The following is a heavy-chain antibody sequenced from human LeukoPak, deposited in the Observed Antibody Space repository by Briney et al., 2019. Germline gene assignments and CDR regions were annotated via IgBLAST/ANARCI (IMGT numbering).Heavy chain of an antibody. CDR3: ARDEVGYDSSLLFDP. CDR1: GYTFTSYG. J-gene: IGHJ5*02. Sequence: ASVKVSCKASGYTFTSYGISWVRQAPGQGLEWMGWISAYNGNTNYAQKLQGRVTMTTDTSTSTAYMELRSLRSDDTAVYYCARDEVGYDSSLLFDPWGQGTLVTVSS. V-gene: IGHV1-18*01. CDR2: ISAYNGNT. D-gene: IGHD3-22*01.